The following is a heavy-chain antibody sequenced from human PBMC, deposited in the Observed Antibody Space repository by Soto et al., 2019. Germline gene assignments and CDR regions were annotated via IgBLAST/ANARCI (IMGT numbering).Heavy chain of an antibody. CDR3: ARVPASSDYYFDY. V-gene: IGHV1-69*02. J-gene: IGHJ4*02. D-gene: IGHD2-2*01. CDR1: GGTFSSYT. Sequence: QVQLVQSGAEVKKPGSSVKVSCKASGGTFSSYTISWVRQAPGQGLEWMGRIIPILGIANYAQKFQGRVTITADKSTSTAYMELSSLRSEDTAVYYCARVPASSDYYFDYWGQGTLVTVSS. CDR2: IIPILGIA.